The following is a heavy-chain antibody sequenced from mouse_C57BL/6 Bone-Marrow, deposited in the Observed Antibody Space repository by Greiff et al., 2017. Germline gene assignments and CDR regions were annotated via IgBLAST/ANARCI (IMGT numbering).Heavy chain of an antibody. V-gene: IGHV8-12*01. Sequence: QVQLKESGPGILQSSQTLSLTCSFSGFSLSTSGMGVSWIRQPSGKGLEWLAHIYWDDDKRYNPSLKSRLTISKDTSRNQVFLKITSVDTADTATYYCARRAHHYYGSTGYFDVWGTGTTVTVSS. CDR2: IYWDDDK. D-gene: IGHD1-1*01. J-gene: IGHJ1*03. CDR3: ARRAHHYYGSTGYFDV. CDR1: GFSLSTSGMG.